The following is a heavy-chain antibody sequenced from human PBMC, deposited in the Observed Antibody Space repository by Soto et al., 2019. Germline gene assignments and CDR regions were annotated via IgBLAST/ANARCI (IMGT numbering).Heavy chain of an antibody. V-gene: IGHV4-34*01. CDR2: INNSGST. Sequence: SETLSLTCAVYGGSFSGYYWSWIRQPPGKGLEWIGEINNSGSTNYNPSLKSRVTISVDPSKNKFSLKLSSVTVADTAVYYCARGAGILPGRGDYYYYGMDVWGQGTTVTVSS. D-gene: IGHD4-17*01. CDR3: ARGAGILPGRGDYYYYGMDV. CDR1: GGSFSGYY. J-gene: IGHJ6*02.